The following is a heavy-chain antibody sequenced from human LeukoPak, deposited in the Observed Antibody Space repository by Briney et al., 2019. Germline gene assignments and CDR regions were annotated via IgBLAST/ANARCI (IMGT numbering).Heavy chain of an antibody. V-gene: IGHV3-21*01. D-gene: IGHD6-13*01. CDR2: ISSSSSYI. J-gene: IGHJ4*02. CDR1: GFTFSSYS. Sequence: GGSLRLSCAASGFTFSSYSMNWVRQAPGNGLEWVSSISSSSSYIYYADSVKGRFTISRDNAKNSLYLQMNSLRAEDTAVYYCARDLETGIAAAGTSDYWGQGTLVTVSS. CDR3: ARDLETGIAAAGTSDY.